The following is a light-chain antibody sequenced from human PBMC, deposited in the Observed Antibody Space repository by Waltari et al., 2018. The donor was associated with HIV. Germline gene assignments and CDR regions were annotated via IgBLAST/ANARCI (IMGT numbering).Light chain of an antibody. V-gene: IGLV3-1*01. J-gene: IGLJ2*01. CDR3: QAWDSSTVV. Sequence: YDLTQPPSVSVSPGRQARTPCSGHKLGVKYACWYQQKPGQSPVLVIYQDSKRPSGIPERFSGSNSGNTATLTISGTQAMDEADYYCQAWDSSTVVFGGGTKLTVL. CDR1: KLGVKY. CDR2: QDS.